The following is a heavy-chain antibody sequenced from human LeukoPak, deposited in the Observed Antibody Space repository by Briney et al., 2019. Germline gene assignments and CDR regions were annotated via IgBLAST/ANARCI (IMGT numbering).Heavy chain of an antibody. CDR3: ARGAGSGWYYYYYGMDV. J-gene: IGHJ6*02. CDR1: GYIFINNY. Sequence: ASVKVSCKASGYIFINNYIQWVRQAPGQGLEWVGMIYPRDGSTSYAQNSQGRVTVTRDTSTSTVHMELSGLTSEDTAVYYCARGAGSGWYYYYYGMDVWGQGTTVTVSS. D-gene: IGHD6-19*01. V-gene: IGHV1-46*01. CDR2: IYPRDGST.